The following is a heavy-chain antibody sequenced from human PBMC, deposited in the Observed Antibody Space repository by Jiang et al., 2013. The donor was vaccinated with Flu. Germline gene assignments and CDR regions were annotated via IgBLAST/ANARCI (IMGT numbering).Heavy chain of an antibody. V-gene: IGHV3-9*01. D-gene: IGHD3-22*01. CDR3: AKDKGSGYPAELDY. CDR1: GFTFDDYA. CDR2: ISWNSGSI. Sequence: AASGFTFDDYAMHWVRQAPGKGLEWVSGISWNSGSIGYADSVKGRFTISRDNAKNSLYLQMNSLRAEDTALYYCAKDKGSGYPAELDYWGQGTLVTVSS. J-gene: IGHJ4*02.